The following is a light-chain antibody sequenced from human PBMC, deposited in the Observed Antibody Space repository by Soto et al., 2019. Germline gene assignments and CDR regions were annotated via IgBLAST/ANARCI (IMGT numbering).Light chain of an antibody. CDR3: QQYNNWPRT. V-gene: IGKV3-15*01. CDR2: GAS. Sequence: EVVLTQSPGTLSLSPGERATLSCRASQSVSNTYVAWYQHIPGQTPRLLMYGASTRATGIPARFSGSGAGTEFTLTISSLQSEDFAVYYCQQYNNWPRTFGQGTKVDIK. CDR1: QSVSNT. J-gene: IGKJ1*01.